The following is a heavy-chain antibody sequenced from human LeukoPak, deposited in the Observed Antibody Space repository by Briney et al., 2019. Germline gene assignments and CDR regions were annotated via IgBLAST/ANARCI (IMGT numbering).Heavy chain of an antibody. V-gene: IGHV3-23*01. J-gene: IGHJ4*02. Sequence: GGSLRLSCAASGFTFSSYAMSWVREAPGKGLEWVSPISGSGVDTFYGDSVKGRFTISRDNSKNTLYLQMNSLRAEDTAVYYCAKWGSDFWSGFPRYYFDYWGQGTLVTVSS. CDR1: GFTFSSYA. CDR2: ISGSGVDT. D-gene: IGHD3-3*01. CDR3: AKWGSDFWSGFPRYYFDY.